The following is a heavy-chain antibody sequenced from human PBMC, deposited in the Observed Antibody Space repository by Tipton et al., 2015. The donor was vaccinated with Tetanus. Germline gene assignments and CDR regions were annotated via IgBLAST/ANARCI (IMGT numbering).Heavy chain of an antibody. CDR3: ARVGDFHGSGCYDN. J-gene: IGHJ4*02. CDR1: RGFISSYY. D-gene: IGHD3-10*01. Sequence: TLSLTCTVSRGFISSYYWGWIRQPPGKGPEWIGYVYYSGRTNYSPSLKSRVTMSVDTSKSQVSLKLSSVIAADTAVYYCARVGDFHGSGCYDNWGQGILVTVSS. CDR2: VYYSGRT. V-gene: IGHV4-59*01.